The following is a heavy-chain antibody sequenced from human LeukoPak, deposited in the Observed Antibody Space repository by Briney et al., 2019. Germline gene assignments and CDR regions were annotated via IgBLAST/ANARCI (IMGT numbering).Heavy chain of an antibody. Sequence: PGGSLRLSCAASGFTFSDYTMSWVRQAPGKGLEWVSAISGSGGSTYYADSVKGRFTISRDNSKNTLYLQMNSLRAEDTAVYYCAKRSYYYGSGSYGDYWGQGTLVTVSS. CDR1: GFTFSDYT. D-gene: IGHD3-10*01. V-gene: IGHV3-23*01. J-gene: IGHJ4*02. CDR2: ISGSGGST. CDR3: AKRSYYYGSGSYGDY.